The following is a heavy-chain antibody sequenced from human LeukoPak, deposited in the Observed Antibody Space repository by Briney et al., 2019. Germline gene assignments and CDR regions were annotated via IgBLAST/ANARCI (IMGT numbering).Heavy chain of an antibody. V-gene: IGHV4-34*01. J-gene: IGHJ4*02. Sequence: SETLSLTCTVSGGSISSYYWSWIRQPPGKGLEWIGEINHSGSTNYNPSLKSRVTISVDTSKNQFSLKLSSVTAADTAVYYCARDRSIVATILRPLLWGQGTLVTVSS. CDR2: INHSGST. CDR3: ARDRSIVATILRPLL. CDR1: GGSISSYY. D-gene: IGHD5-12*01.